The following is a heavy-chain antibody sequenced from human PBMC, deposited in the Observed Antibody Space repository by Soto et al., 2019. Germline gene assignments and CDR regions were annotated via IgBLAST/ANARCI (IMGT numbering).Heavy chain of an antibody. J-gene: IGHJ5*02. V-gene: IGHV1-18*01. CDR1: GDRYTSYG. Sequence: SVKVSCEACGDRYTSYGISWVRQAPEQGLEWMGWISAYNGNTNYAQKLQGRVTMTTDTSTSTAYMELRSLRSDDTAVYYCARDWTGYCSGGSCYGNWFDPWGQGTLVTVSS. CDR2: ISAYNGNT. D-gene: IGHD2-15*01. CDR3: ARDWTGYCSGGSCYGNWFDP.